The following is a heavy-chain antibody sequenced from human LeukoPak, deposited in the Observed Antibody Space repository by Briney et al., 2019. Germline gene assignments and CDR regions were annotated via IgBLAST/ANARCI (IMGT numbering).Heavy chain of an antibody. Sequence: ASVKVSCKVSGYNFIEFFIHWVRQAPGQGPEWMGWINPNSGGTSYAQQFKGRVTMTRDMSISTAYMELTMLRFGDTAMYYCARESRQATGARAFMFDHWGQETLVSVSS. J-gene: IGHJ4*02. CDR1: GYNFIEFF. CDR3: ARESRQATGARAFMFDH. CDR2: INPNSGGT. D-gene: IGHD1-1*01. V-gene: IGHV1-2*02.